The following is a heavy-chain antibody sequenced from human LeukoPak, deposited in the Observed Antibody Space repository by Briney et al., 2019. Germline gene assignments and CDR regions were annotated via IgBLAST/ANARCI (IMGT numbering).Heavy chain of an antibody. CDR2: IYTDGKT. J-gene: IGHJ4*02. V-gene: IGHV3-53*01. CDR3: ATERRGTFDF. Sequence: GGSLRLSCAASGFSVSSNYMSWVRQAPGKGLEWVALIYTDGKTYYAGSVKGRFTLSRDDAENSVYLQMNSLSVEDTAVYYCATERRGTFDFWGQGSLVTVSS. D-gene: IGHD1-1*01. CDR1: GFSVSSNY.